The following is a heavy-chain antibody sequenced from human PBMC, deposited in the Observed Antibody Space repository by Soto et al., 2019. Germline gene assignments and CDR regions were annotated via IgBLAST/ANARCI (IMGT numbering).Heavy chain of an antibody. V-gene: IGHV2-5*02. CDR1: GFSLSTSGVG. CDR2: IYWDDDK. D-gene: IGHD3-16*01. J-gene: IGHJ4*02. Sequence: QITLKESGPTLVKPTQTLTLTCTFSGFSLSTSGVGVGWIRQPPGKALEWLALIYWDDDKRYSPSLKSRLTITKDPSKNQVVLTMTNMDPVDTATYYYAHSYYDYIWGSSQFFDYWGQGTLVTVSS. CDR3: AHSYYDYIWGSSQFFDY.